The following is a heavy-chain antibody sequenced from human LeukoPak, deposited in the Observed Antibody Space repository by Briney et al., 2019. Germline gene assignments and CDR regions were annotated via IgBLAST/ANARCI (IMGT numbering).Heavy chain of an antibody. D-gene: IGHD6-13*01. CDR2: ISNDGGDK. CDR3: AKDSSSSWYTPYYFDY. J-gene: IGHJ4*02. CDR1: GFTFSIYA. V-gene: IGHV3-30*04. Sequence: GGSLRLSCAASGFTFSIYAMHWVRQAPGKGLEWVAVISNDGGDKYYADSVKGRFTISRDNSKNTLYLQMNSLRAEDTAVYYCAKDSSSSWYTPYYFDYWGQGTLVTVSS.